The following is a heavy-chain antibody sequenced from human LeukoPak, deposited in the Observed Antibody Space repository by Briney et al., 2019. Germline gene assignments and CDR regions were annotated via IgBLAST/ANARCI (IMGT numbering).Heavy chain of an antibody. V-gene: IGHV3-21*01. CDR2: ISSSSSYI. D-gene: IGHD4-17*01. CDR1: GFTFSSYR. Sequence: GGSLRLSCAASGFTFSSYRMNWVRQAPGKGLEWVSSISSSSSYIYYADSVKGRFTISRDNAKNSLYLQMNSLRAEDTAVYYCARDPYGDYVVDYWGQGTLVTVSS. J-gene: IGHJ4*02. CDR3: ARDPYGDYVVDY.